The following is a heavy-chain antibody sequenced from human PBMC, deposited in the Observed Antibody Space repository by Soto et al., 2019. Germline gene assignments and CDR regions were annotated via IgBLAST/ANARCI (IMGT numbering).Heavy chain of an antibody. D-gene: IGHD1-1*01. CDR2: FFHSGST. Sequence: XSSLWLTCTVCGGCFLTRSHSWGCIRQPPGKGLEWIGTFFHSGSTAHNPSLKSRVTVSMDTSKNHFSLELTSVTAADTAVYYCPSRSTGYASVHAHYFDYCGQRTLVTVSS. CDR1: GGCFLTRSHS. J-gene: IGHJ4*02. V-gene: IGHV4-39*02. CDR3: PSRSTGYASVHAHYFDY.